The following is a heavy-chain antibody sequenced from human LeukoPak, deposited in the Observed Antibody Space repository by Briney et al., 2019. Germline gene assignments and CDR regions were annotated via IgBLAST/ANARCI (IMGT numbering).Heavy chain of an antibody. CDR1: GGSISIYY. CDR3: ARQIGDCTNGVCPFDY. J-gene: IGHJ4*02. Sequence: SETLSLTCTVSGGSISIYYWSWIRQPAGKGLEWIGRIQSSGSTNYNPSLKSRVTISVDTSKNQFSLKLSSVTAADTAVYYCARQIGDCTNGVCPFDYWGQGTLVTVSS. D-gene: IGHD2-8*01. CDR2: IQSSGST. V-gene: IGHV4-4*07.